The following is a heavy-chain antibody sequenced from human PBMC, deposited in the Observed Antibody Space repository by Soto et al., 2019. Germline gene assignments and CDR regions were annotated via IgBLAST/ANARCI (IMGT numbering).Heavy chain of an antibody. V-gene: IGHV3-53*02. D-gene: IGHD5-12*01. CDR1: GFTVSRNF. J-gene: IGHJ4*02. Sequence: EVQLVETGGGLIQPGGSLTLSCAVSGFTVSRNFMSWVRQAPGKGLEWVSVIYSDDSRYYEGSVKGRFTISRDNSKNSLFLQMNSLRAEDTAVYYCATHRGGYDRYFDYWGRGALVTVSS. CDR2: IYSDDSR. CDR3: ATHRGGYDRYFDY.